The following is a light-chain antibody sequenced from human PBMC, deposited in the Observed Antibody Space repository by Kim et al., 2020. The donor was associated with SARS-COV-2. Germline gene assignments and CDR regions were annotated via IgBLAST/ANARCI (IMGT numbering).Light chain of an antibody. V-gene: IGKV1D-16*01. CDR1: QGIDNW. J-gene: IGKJ2*01. CDR3: QQYSTYPYT. CDR2: VAS. Sequence: DIQITQSPFSMSASVGDRVTITFRASQGIDNWLAWYQQKPQKAPKCLIYVASILQSGVPSRFSGSRSGTEFTLTISSLQPEDFATYHCQQYSTYPYTFGQGTKLEI.